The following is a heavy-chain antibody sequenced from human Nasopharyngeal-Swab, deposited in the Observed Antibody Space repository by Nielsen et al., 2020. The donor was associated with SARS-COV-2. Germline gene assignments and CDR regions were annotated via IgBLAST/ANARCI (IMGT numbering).Heavy chain of an antibody. Sequence: GESLKISCAASGLTFTNSWMSWVRQAPGKGLEWVANIKQDGSDKYYVDSVKGRFTISRDNAKNSLELQMNSLRAEDTAVYYCARDHGGGTIAEALGPFYYYYYMDVWGKGTTVTVSS. CDR1: GLTFTNSW. D-gene: IGHD6-19*01. CDR3: ARDHGGGTIAEALGPFYYYYYMDV. V-gene: IGHV3-7*01. J-gene: IGHJ6*03. CDR2: IKQDGSDK.